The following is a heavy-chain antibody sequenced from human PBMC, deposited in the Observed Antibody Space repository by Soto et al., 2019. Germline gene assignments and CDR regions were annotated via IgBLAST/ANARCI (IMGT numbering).Heavy chain of an antibody. CDR3: ASRPIKGNWFDP. V-gene: IGHV3-33*01. Sequence: QVQLVESGGGVVQPGRSLRLSCAASGFTFSSYGMHWVRQAPGKGLEWVAVIWYDGSNKYYADSVKGRFTISRDNSKNTLYLQMNSLRAEDTAVYCRASRPIKGNWFDPWGQGTLVTVSS. D-gene: IGHD5-12*01. CDR1: GFTFSSYG. CDR2: IWYDGSNK. J-gene: IGHJ5*02.